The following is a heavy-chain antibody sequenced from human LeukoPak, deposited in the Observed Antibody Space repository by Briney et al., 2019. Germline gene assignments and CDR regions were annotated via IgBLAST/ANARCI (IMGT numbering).Heavy chain of an antibody. J-gene: IGHJ6*02. CDR3: QKAAYEMDV. CDR1: GYTYTSPG. Sequence: GASVTVSYKASGYTYTSPGISWARQTPGPGLEWMGWISAYNGNTNYAQKLQGRVTMTTDTSTSTAYMELRSLRSDDTVFFFKQKAAYEMDVWGQGTTVTVSS. D-gene: IGHD2-21*01. CDR2: ISAYNGNT. V-gene: IGHV1-18*04.